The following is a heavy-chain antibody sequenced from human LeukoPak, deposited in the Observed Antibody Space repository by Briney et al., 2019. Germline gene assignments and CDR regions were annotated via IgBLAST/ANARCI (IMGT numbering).Heavy chain of an antibody. CDR1: GGSISSYY. CDR3: ARIKDGDYFDY. J-gene: IGHJ4*02. CDR2: IYYSGST. D-gene: IGHD4-17*01. Sequence: PSETLSLTCTVSGGSISSYYWSWIRQPPGKGLEWIGYIYYSGSTNYNPSLKSRVTISVDTSNNQFSLKLSSVTAADTAVYYCARIKDGDYFDYWGQGTLVTVSS. V-gene: IGHV4-59*01.